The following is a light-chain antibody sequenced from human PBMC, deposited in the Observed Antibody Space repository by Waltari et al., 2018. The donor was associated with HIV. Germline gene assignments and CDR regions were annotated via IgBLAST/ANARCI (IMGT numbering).Light chain of an antibody. J-gene: IGKJ3*01. CDR2: GPS. CDR1: QSVSSN. CDR3: QAGGAT. Sequence: EIVMTQSPATLSVSPGERATLSCRASQSVSSNLAWYQQKPGQAPRLLIYGPSTRATCIPARFSGSGSGTECTLTISSLQSEDFAVYYCQAGGATFGPGTKVDIK. V-gene: IGKV3-15*01.